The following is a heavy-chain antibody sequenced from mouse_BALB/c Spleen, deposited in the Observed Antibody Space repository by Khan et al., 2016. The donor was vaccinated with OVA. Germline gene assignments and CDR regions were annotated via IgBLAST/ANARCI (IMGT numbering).Heavy chain of an antibody. D-gene: IGHD4-1*01. V-gene: IGHV5-6*01. CDR1: GFTFSSYG. CDR2: ISSAGDYT. J-gene: IGHJ3*01. Sequence: EVQLQESGGDLVKPGGSLKLSCAASGFTFSSYGMSWVRQTPDKRLEWVATISSAGDYTYYPDNVKGRFTISRDNAKNTPYLQLSSLKAEDTAMFDCASHLTGSFAYGGQGTLVTVSA. CDR3: ASHLTGSFAY.